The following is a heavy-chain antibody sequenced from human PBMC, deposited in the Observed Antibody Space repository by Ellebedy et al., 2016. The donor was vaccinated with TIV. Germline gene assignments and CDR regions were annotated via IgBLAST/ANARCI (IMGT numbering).Heavy chain of an antibody. CDR3: ARDQWLGRAYYFDS. CDR2: IKQDGSEK. V-gene: IGHV3-7*01. D-gene: IGHD6-19*01. J-gene: IGHJ4*02. CDR1: GFTFSNYW. Sequence: GESLKISCAASGFTFSNYWMSWVRQAPGKGLEWVANIKQDGSEKYYVDSVKGRFSISSDNGRNSLFLQMNSLSPEDTAVYYCARDQWLGRAYYFDSWGQGTLVTVSS.